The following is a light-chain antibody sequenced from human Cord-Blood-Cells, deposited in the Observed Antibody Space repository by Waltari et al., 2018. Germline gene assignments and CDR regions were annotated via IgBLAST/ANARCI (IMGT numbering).Light chain of an antibody. V-gene: IGLV2-8*01. CDR2: EVS. Sequence: QSALTQPPSASGSPGQSVTISCTGTSSDVGGYNYVSWYQQHPGKAPKLMIYEVSKRHSGVPDRFSGSKSGNTASLTVSGLQAEDEADYYCSSYAGSNNEVFGGGTKLTVL. CDR3: SSYAGSNNEV. J-gene: IGLJ3*02. CDR1: SSDVGGYNY.